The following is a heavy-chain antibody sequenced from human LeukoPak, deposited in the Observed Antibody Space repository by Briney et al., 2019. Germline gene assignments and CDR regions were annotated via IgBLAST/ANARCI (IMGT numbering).Heavy chain of an antibody. CDR1: GFSFSTYA. Sequence: GGSLRLSCAASGFSFSTYAMSWVRQAPGEGLEWVSAISASGGSTYYADSVKGQFTISRDNSNNTLYLQINSLRAEDTAVYYCAKDIGHFPTAPFDYWGQGTLVTVSS. CDR3: AKDIGHFPTAPFDY. D-gene: IGHD3-3*02. V-gene: IGHV3-23*01. CDR2: ISASGGST. J-gene: IGHJ4*02.